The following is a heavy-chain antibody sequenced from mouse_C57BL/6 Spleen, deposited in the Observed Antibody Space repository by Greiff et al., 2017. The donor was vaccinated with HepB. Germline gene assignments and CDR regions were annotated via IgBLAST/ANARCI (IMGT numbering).Heavy chain of an antibody. D-gene: IGHD4-1*01. CDR3: ARREKLAWFAY. CDR2: IDPSDSYT. CDR1: GYTFTSYW. J-gene: IGHJ3*01. Sequence: QVQLHQPGAELVMPGASVKLSCKASGYTFTSYWMHWVKQRPGQGLEWIGEIDPSDSYTNYNQKFKGKSTLTVDKSSSTAYMQLSSLTSEDSAVYYCARREKLAWFAYWGQGTLVTVSA. V-gene: IGHV1-69*01.